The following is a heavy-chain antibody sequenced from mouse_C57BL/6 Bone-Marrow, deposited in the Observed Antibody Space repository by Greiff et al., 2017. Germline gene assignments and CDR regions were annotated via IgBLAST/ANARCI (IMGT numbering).Heavy chain of an antibody. Sequence: DVKLVESEGGLVQPGSSMKLSCTASGFTFSDYYMAWVRQVPEKGLEWVANINYDGSSTYYLDSLKSRFIISRDNAKNILYLQMSSLKSEDTATYYCARGIYYYGSSLDYWGQGTTLTVSS. V-gene: IGHV5-16*01. CDR2: INYDGSST. CDR1: GFTFSDYY. CDR3: ARGIYYYGSSLDY. J-gene: IGHJ2*01. D-gene: IGHD1-1*01.